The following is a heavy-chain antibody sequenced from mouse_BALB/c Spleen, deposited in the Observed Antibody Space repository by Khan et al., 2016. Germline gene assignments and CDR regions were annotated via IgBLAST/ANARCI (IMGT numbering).Heavy chain of an antibody. V-gene: IGHV4-1*02. CDR1: AFDFSRYW. CDR2: INPDSSTI. J-gene: IGHJ2*01. Sequence: EVKLLESGGGLVQPGGSLKLSCAASAFDFSRYWMSWVRQAPGKGLEWIGEINPDSSTINYTPSLKDKFIISRDNAKNTLYLQMSKVRSEDTALYFCARLHYYGYMNYWGQGTTLTVSS. CDR3: ARLHYYGYMNY. D-gene: IGHD1-2*01.